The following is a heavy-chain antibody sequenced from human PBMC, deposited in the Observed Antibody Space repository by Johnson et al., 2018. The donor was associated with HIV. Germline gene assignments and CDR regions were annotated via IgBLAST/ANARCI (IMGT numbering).Heavy chain of an antibody. J-gene: IGHJ3*02. CDR2: IKQDGSEK. CDR3: ARDLRITQAFDI. D-gene: IGHD3-10*01. CDR1: GFTFSTYW. Sequence: VQLVESGGGLVQPGGSLRLSCAVSGFTFSTYWMTWVRQTPGKGLEWVANIKQDGSEKHYLNSVKGRFTISRDNAKNSLYLQMNSLRAEDTAVYYCARDLRITQAFDIWGQGTMVTVSS. V-gene: IGHV3-7*05.